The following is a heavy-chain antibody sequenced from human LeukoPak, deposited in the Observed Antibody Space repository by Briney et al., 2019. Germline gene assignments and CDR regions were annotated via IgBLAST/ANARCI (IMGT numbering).Heavy chain of an antibody. CDR2: ISYDGSNK. CDR3: ARASSNGIHCSSTSCYICLDWFDS. D-gene: IGHD2-2*02. CDR1: GFTFSSYA. J-gene: IGHJ5*01. V-gene: IGHV3-30-3*01. Sequence: GGSLRLSCAASGFTFSSYAMHWVRQAPGKGLEWVAVISYDGSNKYYADSVKGRFTISRDNSKNTLYLQMNSLRAEDTAVYYCARASSNGIHCSSTSCYICLDWFDSWGQGTLVTVSS.